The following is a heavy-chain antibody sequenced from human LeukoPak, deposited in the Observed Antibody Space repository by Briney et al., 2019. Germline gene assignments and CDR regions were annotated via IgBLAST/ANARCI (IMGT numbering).Heavy chain of an antibody. CDR1: GFTLSSYS. Sequence: GGSLRLSCAASGFTLSSYSMNWVRQAPGKGLEWVSYIGSSGSTIHYADSVKGRFITSRDTAQKSLYLQMNSLRAEDTAVYYYVRDQTADGEGCRYCAFDIWGQGTMVTVSS. V-gene: IGHV3-48*01. CDR2: IGSSGSTI. D-gene: IGHD2-21*01. J-gene: IGHJ3*02. CDR3: VRDQTADGEGCRYCAFDI.